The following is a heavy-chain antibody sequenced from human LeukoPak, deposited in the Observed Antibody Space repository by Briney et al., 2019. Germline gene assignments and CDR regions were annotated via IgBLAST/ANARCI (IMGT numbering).Heavy chain of an antibody. CDR2: INPIGGGA. J-gene: IGHJ4*02. CDR1: EYTLIGYY. CDR3: ASGVSAWCQVY. V-gene: IGHV1-2*02. D-gene: IGHD6-19*01. Sequence: ASVRVSCKSSEYTLIGYYIHWVREAPGQGLEWMGWINPIGGGASYAQKFQGRVTMTRDRSIRTVYLELSSLTFDDTAVYYCASGVSAWCQVYWGQGSLVTVSS.